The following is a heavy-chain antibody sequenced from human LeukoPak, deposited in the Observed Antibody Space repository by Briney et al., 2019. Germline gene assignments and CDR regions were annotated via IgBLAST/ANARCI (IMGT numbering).Heavy chain of an antibody. D-gene: IGHD6-13*01. CDR2: ISTSGDKT. CDR3: VKDLYKGDTSTWYYFDY. V-gene: IGHV3-64D*06. CDR1: GFTFSSYA. J-gene: IGHJ4*02. Sequence: GGSLRLSCSGSGFTFSSYAIHWVRQAPGKGPEYVSVISTSGDKTYYADSVKSRFTISRDNSKNTVSLQMSSLRAEDTAMYYCVKDLYKGDTSTWYYFDYCGQGTVVTVSS.